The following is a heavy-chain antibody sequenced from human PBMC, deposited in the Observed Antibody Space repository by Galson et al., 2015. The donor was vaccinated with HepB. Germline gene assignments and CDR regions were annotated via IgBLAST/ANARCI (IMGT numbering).Heavy chain of an antibody. CDR2: INPSGGST. CDR3: ARENYYGSGPDGRADAFDI. CDR1: GYTFTSYY. J-gene: IGHJ3*02. Sequence: SVKVSCKASGYTFTSYYMHWVRQAPGQGLEWMGIINPSGGSTSYAQKFQGRVTMTRDTSTSTVYMELSSLRSEDTAVYYCARENYYGSGPDGRADAFDIWGQGTMVTVSS. D-gene: IGHD3-10*01. V-gene: IGHV1-46*01.